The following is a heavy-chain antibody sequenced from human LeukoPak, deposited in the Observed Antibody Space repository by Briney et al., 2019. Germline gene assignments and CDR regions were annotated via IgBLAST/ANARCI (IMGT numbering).Heavy chain of an antibody. J-gene: IGHJ3*01. V-gene: IGHV3-21*01. CDR2: LSTNSRYI. CDR1: GFTFSSYD. CDR3: ARGGMTASRSDAFDL. Sequence: GGSLRLSCAPFGFTFSSYDMAWVRQAPGKGLEWVSSLSTNSRYIYYAVSVKGRFTVSRDNAKKSLYLEMNSLRAEDTAVYYCARGGMTASRSDAFDLWGQGTMVTVSS. D-gene: IGHD2-21*02.